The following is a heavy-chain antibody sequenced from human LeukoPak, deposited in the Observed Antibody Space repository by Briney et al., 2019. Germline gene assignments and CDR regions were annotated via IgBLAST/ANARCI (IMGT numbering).Heavy chain of an antibody. J-gene: IGHJ4*02. D-gene: IGHD5-12*01. CDR1: GGSISSYY. V-gene: IGHV4-59*01. CDR2: IYYSGST. Sequence: PETLSLTCTVSGGSISSYYRSWIRQPPGKGLEWIGYIYYSGSTNYNPSLKSRVTISVATSKTQFSLKLSSVTAADTAVYYCARAMGYDQYYFDYWGQGTLVTVSS. CDR3: ARAMGYDQYYFDY.